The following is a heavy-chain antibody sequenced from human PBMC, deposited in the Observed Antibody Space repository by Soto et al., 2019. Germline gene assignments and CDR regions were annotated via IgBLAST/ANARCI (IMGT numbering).Heavy chain of an antibody. Sequence: PGGSLRLSCAASGFIFGSYAMSWVRQAPGKGLEWVSAISGSGGSTYYADSVKGRFTISRDNSKNTLYLQMNSLRAEDTAVYYCAKEKISTSRRNRLDPRGQGTPVPVYS. CDR3: AKEKISTSRRNRLDP. D-gene: IGHD3-3*02. J-gene: IGHJ5*02. V-gene: IGHV3-23*01. CDR1: GFIFGSYA. CDR2: ISGSGGST.